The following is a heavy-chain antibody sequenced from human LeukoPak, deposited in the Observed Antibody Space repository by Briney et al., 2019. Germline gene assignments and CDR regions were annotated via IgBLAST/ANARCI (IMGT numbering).Heavy chain of an antibody. CDR3: AIRYSGSYNDY. CDR1: GYNFTTYW. CDR2: IYPVDSKT. D-gene: IGHD1-26*01. J-gene: IGHJ4*02. V-gene: IGHV5-51*01. Sequence: GESLKISCKGSGYNFTTYWIGWVRQMPGKGLEWMGIIYPVDSKTRYSPSFQGQVTISADKSISTAYLQWSSLKASDTAMYYCAIRYSGSYNDYWGQGTLVTVSS.